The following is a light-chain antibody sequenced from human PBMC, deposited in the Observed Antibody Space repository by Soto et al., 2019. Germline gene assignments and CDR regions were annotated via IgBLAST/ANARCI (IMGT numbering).Light chain of an antibody. CDR1: QVISNY. V-gene: IGKV1-33*01. Sequence: DIQMTQSPSSLSASVGDRVTITCQASQVISNYLNWYQQKPGKAPKLLIYDISTLEIGVPSRFSGSGSGTDFTFTITGLQPEYIATYYCQQYENLPYTFGQGTKLEI. CDR3: QQYENLPYT. CDR2: DIS. J-gene: IGKJ2*01.